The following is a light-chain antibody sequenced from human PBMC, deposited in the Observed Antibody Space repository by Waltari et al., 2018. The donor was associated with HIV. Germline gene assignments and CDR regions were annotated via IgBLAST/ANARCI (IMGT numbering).Light chain of an antibody. J-gene: IGLJ2*01. V-gene: IGLV3-21*04. CDR2: DDS. Sequence: SFVLTQSPSMSVAPGETARIARGGNNIGGESVHWYQQKPGQAPVLVMYDDSDRPSGIPERFSGSNSKNTATLTISRVEAGDEADYYCQLWDSRGNHVVFGGGTKLTVL. CDR1: NIGGES. CDR3: QLWDSRGNHVV.